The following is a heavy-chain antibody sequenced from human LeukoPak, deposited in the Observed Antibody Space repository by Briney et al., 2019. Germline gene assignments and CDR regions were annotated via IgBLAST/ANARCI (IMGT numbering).Heavy chain of an antibody. D-gene: IGHD2-8*01. CDR2: IIPIFGTA. Sequence: SVKVSCKASGGTFSSYTISWVRQAPGQGLEWMGWIIPIFGTASYAQKFQGRVTITADASTSTAYMELSSLRSEDTAVYYCARQGYCTNGVCYSWFAPWGQGTLVTVSS. J-gene: IGHJ5*02. CDR3: ARQGYCTNGVCYSWFAP. CDR1: GGTFSSYT. V-gene: IGHV1-69*01.